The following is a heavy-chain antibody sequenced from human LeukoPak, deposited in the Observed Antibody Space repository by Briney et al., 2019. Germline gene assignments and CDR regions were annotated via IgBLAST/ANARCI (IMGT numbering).Heavy chain of an antibody. CDR2: FYNSVIT. CDR3: AKDAVTPIYYYMAV. D-gene: IGHD2-21*02. J-gene: IGHJ6*03. V-gene: IGHV4-59*01. CDR1: GGSISSSY. Sequence: SETLSLTCTVSGGSISSSYWSWIRQPPGKGLEWIGNFYNSVITNYNPSLKSRVTMSLDTSKNQFSLKLNSVTAADTALYYCAKDAVTPIYYYMAVRGKGTTVIVS.